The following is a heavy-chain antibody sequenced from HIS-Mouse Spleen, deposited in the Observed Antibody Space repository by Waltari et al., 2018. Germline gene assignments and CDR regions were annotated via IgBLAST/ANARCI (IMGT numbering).Heavy chain of an antibody. J-gene: IGHJ4*02. D-gene: IGHD6-19*01. CDR2: IDWDDDK. CDR3: ARIAEGYSSGWYAFDY. Sequence: QATLRESGPALVKPTQTLTLPGPSPGFSPSTIGMCVSWIRQPPGKALEWLARIDWDDDKYYSTSLKTRLTISKDTSKNQVVLTMTNMDPVDTATYYCARIAEGYSSGWYAFDYWGQGTLVTVSS. CDR1: GFSPSTIGMC. V-gene: IGHV2-70*15.